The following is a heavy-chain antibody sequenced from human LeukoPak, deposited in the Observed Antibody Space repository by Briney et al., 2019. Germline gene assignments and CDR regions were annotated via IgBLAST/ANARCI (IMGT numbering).Heavy chain of an antibody. CDR1: GGSISSGSYY. CDR2: IYTSGST. D-gene: IGHD6-6*01. V-gene: IGHV4-61*02. J-gene: IGHJ4*02. CDR3: ARDLSSSGGGY. Sequence: SQTLSLTCTVSGGSISSGSYYWSWIRQPAGKGLEWIGRIYTSGSTNYNPSLKSRVTISVDTSKNQFSLKLSSVTAADTAVYYCARDLSSSGGGYWGQGTLVTVSS.